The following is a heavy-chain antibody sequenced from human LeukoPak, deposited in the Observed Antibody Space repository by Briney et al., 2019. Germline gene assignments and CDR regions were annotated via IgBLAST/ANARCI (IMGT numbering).Heavy chain of an antibody. CDR3: ASTVALTGYSQYYFDY. CDR1: GGTFSSYA. CDR2: IIPIFGTA. J-gene: IGHJ4*02. V-gene: IGHV1-69*13. D-gene: IGHD3-9*01. Sequence: GASVKVSCKASGGTFSSYAISWMRQAPGQGLEWMGGIIPIFGTANYAQKFQGRVTITADESTSTAYMELSSLRSEDTAVYYCASTVALTGYSQYYFDYWGQGTLVTVSS.